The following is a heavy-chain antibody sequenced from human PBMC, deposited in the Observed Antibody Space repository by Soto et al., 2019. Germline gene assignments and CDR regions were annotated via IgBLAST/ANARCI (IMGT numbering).Heavy chain of an antibody. D-gene: IGHD6-19*01. CDR3: ARDPIAVAGNFHSCYMDV. Sequence: GASVKVSCKASGYTFTSYGISWVRQAPGQGLEWMGWISAYNGNTNYAQKLQGRVTMTTDTSTSTAYMELRSLRSDDTAVYYCARDPIAVAGNFHSCYMDVWGQGTTVTVSS. CDR2: ISAYNGNT. V-gene: IGHV1-18*01. CDR1: GYTFTSYG. J-gene: IGHJ6*03.